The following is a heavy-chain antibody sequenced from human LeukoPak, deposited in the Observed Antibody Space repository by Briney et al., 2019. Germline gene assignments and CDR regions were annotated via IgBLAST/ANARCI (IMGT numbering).Heavy chain of an antibody. CDR1: GFTFSTYG. J-gene: IGHJ4*02. CDR2: IWYDGSNK. V-gene: IGHV3-33*01. D-gene: IGHD3-3*01. CDR3: ARDLEIGSSSYYFDY. Sequence: GASLRLSCAASGFTFSTYGMHWVRQAPGKGLEWVAVIWYDGSNKYYSDSVRGRLTISRDNFKNTLYLQMNSLRAEDTAVYYCARDLEIGSSSYYFDYWGQGTLVTASS.